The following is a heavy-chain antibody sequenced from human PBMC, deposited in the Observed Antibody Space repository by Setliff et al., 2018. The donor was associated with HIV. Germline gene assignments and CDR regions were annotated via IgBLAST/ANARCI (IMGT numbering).Heavy chain of an antibody. V-gene: IGHV1-69*10. Sequence: SVKVSCKSSGGTFRTYAIRWVRQAPGRGLGWMGGVIPMLRLADYAQKFQGRVTIPADKSTNTAYVEVHSLRFDDTAVYFCARGIEPLGDFSFYYMDVWGKGTTVTVSS. J-gene: IGHJ6*03. D-gene: IGHD3-3*02. CDR3: ARGIEPLGDFSFYYMDV. CDR1: GGTFRTYA. CDR2: VIPMLRLA.